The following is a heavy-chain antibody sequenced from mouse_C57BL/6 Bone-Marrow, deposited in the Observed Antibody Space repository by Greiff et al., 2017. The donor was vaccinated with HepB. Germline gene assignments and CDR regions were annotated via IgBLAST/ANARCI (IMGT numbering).Heavy chain of an antibody. D-gene: IGHD2-2*01. J-gene: IGHJ1*03. CDR1: GYTFTSYW. CDR3: ARVGWLRRYFDV. V-gene: IGHV1-64*01. CDR2: IHPNSGST. Sequence: VQLQQPGAELVKPGASVKLSCKASGYTFTSYWMHWVKQRPGQGLEWIGMIHPNSGSTNYNEKFKSKATLTVDKSSSTAYMQLSSLTSEDSAVYYCARVGWLRRYFDVWGTGTTVTVSS.